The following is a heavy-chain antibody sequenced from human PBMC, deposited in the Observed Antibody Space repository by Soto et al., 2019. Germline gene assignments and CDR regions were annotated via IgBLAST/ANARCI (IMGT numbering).Heavy chain of an antibody. CDR1: GFSLSSCGVG. D-gene: IGHD2-15*01. J-gene: IGHJ4*02. V-gene: IGHV2-5*02. CDR3: AHRPLLGRSGDWAGTFFDY. CDR2: IYWDDDK. Sequence: QITLKESGPTLMKPTQTLTLTCTFSGFSLSSCGVGVGWIRQPPGKALEWLALIYWDDDKRYSPSLKSRLTITKDTSKNQVVLTMTNMDPVDTATYYCAHRPLLGRSGDWAGTFFDYWGQGTLVTVSS.